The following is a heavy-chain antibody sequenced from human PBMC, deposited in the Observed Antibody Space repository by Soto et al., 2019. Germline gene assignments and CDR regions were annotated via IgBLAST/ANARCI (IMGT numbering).Heavy chain of an antibody. CDR2: ISWNSGSI. CDR1: GFTFDDYA. D-gene: IGHD6-13*01. V-gene: IGHV3-9*01. J-gene: IGHJ6*02. Sequence: HPGGSLRLSCAASGFTFDDYAMHWVRQAPGKGLEWVSGISWNSGSIGYADSVKGRFTISRDNAKNSLYLQMNSLRAEDTALYYCAKDTGSSPSYYYGMDVWGQGTTVTVSS. CDR3: AKDTGSSPSYYYGMDV.